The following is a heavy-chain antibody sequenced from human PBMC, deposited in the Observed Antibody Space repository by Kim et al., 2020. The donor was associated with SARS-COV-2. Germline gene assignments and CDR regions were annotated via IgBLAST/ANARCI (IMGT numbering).Heavy chain of an antibody. CDR1: GFTFSSYG. Sequence: GGSLRLSCAASGFTFSSYGMHWVRQAPGKGLEWVAVISYDGSNKYYADSVKGRFTISRDNSKNTLYLQMNSLRAEDTAVYYCAKDSHGDYYDSSGYHFDYWGQGTLVTVSS. J-gene: IGHJ4*02. D-gene: IGHD3-22*01. CDR3: AKDSHGDYYDSSGYHFDY. CDR2: ISYDGSNK. V-gene: IGHV3-30*18.